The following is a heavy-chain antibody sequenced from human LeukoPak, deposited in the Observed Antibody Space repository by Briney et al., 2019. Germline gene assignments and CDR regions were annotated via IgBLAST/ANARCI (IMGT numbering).Heavy chain of an antibody. D-gene: IGHD5-18*01. V-gene: IGHV3-53*01. CDR1: GFTFSSDY. CDR2: IYSGGAT. J-gene: IGHJ4*02. CDR3: ARGGGLYSYGPIDS. Sequence: GGSLRLSCAASGFTFSSDYMSWVRQAPGKGLEWVSVIYSGGATYYADSVKGRLTISRDNSKNTLYLQMNSLRAEDTAVYYCARGGGLYSYGPIDSWGQGTLVTVSS.